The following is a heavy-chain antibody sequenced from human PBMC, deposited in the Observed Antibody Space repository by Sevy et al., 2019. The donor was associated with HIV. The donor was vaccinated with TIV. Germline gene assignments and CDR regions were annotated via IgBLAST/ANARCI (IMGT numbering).Heavy chain of an antibody. CDR3: AKDGSRVYSGSYLSIFDY. Sequence: GGSLRLSCAASGFTFDDYAMHWVRQAPGKGLEWVSGISWNSGSIGNADSVKGRFTISRDNAKNSLYLQMNSLRAEDTALYYCAKDGSRVYSGSYLSIFDYWGQGTLVTVSS. CDR2: ISWNSGSI. J-gene: IGHJ4*02. V-gene: IGHV3-9*01. D-gene: IGHD1-26*01. CDR1: GFTFDDYA.